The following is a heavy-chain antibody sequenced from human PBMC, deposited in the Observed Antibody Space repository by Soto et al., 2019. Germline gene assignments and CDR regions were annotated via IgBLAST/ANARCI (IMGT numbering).Heavy chain of an antibody. CDR3: ARGGSGTFFDY. D-gene: IGHD3-10*01. V-gene: IGHV3-23*01. Sequence: EVQLLESGGGLVQPGGSLRLSCAASGFTFSSYAMRWVRQAPGKGLEWVSAISGSGDSTYYADSVQGRFTISRDNYKNTLYLQMNSLRAEDTAVYYCARGGSGTFFDYWGQGTLVTVSS. CDR1: GFTFSSYA. CDR2: ISGSGDST. J-gene: IGHJ4*02.